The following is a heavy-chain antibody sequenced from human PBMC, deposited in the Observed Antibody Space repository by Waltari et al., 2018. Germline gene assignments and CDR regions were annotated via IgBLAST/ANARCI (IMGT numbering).Heavy chain of an antibody. J-gene: IGHJ4*02. V-gene: IGHV4-4*07. Sequence: QVQLQESGPGLVKPSETLSLTCTVSGGSISGHNWSWIRQAAGKGLEWIVRIPASGTTDYNPSLRSRVTMSVDTSKNQLSLKLRSMTAADTAVYYCVRDRGRLTADYWGQGTLVTVSS. CDR2: IPASGTT. D-gene: IGHD3-10*01. CDR1: GGSISGHN. CDR3: VRDRGRLTADY.